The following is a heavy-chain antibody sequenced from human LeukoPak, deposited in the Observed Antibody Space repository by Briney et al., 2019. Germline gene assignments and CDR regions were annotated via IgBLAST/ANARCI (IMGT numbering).Heavy chain of an antibody. CDR2: IAGSGGSS. J-gene: IGHJ5*01. V-gene: IGHV3-23*01. Sequence: PGGSLRLSCAASGFTFSSYWMSWVRQAPGKGLEWVSTIAGSGGSSHYADSVKGRFTISRDKSKNTLYLQMSSLRVEDTAVYYCAKSASWYSAWWDSWGQGTLVTVSS. CDR3: AKSASWYSAWWDS. D-gene: IGHD1-1*01. CDR1: GFTFSSYW.